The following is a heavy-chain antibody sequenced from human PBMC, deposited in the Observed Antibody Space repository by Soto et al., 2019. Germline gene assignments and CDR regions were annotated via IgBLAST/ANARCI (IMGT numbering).Heavy chain of an antibody. CDR3: ARDVRGGREWLRFVSRPRRDY. V-gene: IGHV3-30-3*01. D-gene: IGHD5-12*01. CDR1: GFTFSSYA. J-gene: IGHJ4*02. CDR2: ISYDGSNK. Sequence: QVQLVESGGGVVQPGRSLRLSCAASGFTFSSYAMHWVRQAPGKGLEWVAVISYDGSNKYYADSVKGRFTISRDNSKNTLYMKMNSLRAEDTAVYYCARDVRGGREWLRFVSRPRRDYWGQRTLVTVSS.